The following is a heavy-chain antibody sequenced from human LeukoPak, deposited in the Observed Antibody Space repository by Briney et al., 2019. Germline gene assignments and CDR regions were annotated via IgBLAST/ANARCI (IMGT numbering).Heavy chain of an antibody. V-gene: IGHV1-69*13. J-gene: IGHJ6*04. CDR1: GGTFSSYA. D-gene: IGHD6-19*01. Sequence: ASVKVSCKASGGTFSSYAISWVRQAPGRGLEWMGGIIPIFGTANYAQKFQGRVTITADESTSTAYMELSSLRSEDTAVYYCASTYSSGWYRGYYYYGMDVWGKGTTVTVSS. CDR3: ASTYSSGWYRGYYYYGMDV. CDR2: IIPIFGTA.